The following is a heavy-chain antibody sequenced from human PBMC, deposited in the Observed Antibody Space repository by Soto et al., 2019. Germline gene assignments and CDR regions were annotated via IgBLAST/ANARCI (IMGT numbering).Heavy chain of an antibody. D-gene: IGHD3-9*01. J-gene: IGHJ4*02. CDR3: AHKGPEDWPLDY. CDR2: IYWDDSK. Sequence: GWIRQPPGKALEWLAVIYWDDSKHYSPSLRSRLTITKDTSKNQVVLTMTNMDPMDTGTYYCAHKGPEDWPLDYWGQGTLVTVSS. V-gene: IGHV2-5*02.